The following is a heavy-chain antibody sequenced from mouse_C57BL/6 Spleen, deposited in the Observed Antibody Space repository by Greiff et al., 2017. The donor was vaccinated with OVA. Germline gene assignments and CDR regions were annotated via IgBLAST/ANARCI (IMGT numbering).Heavy chain of an antibody. J-gene: IGHJ3*01. CDR2: IWSGGST. CDR1: GFSLTSYG. D-gene: IGHD2-4*01. CDR3: ATNYDWFAY. Sequence: QVQLKESGPGLVQPSQSLSITCTVSGFSLTSYGVHWVRQPPGKGLEWLGVIWSGGSTDYNAAFISRLSISKDNSKSQVFFKMNSLQADDTAIYYCATNYDWFAYWGQGTLVTVSA. V-gene: IGHV2-4*01.